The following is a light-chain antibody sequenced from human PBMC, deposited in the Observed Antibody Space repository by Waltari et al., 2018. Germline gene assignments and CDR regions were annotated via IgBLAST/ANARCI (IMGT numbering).Light chain of an antibody. V-gene: IGKV2-29*02. J-gene: IGKJ1*01. CDR3: MQGSHLRT. CDR1: QSLLHSTGRTY. CDR2: EVS. Sequence: DVVLTQTPLSLSVTPGQPASISCRSSQSLLHSTGRTYLFWYLQKPGQSPQLLIYEVSNRFSGVPDRFSGRVSGTDFTLEISRVEAEDVGVYYCMQGSHLRTFGQGTKVEIK.